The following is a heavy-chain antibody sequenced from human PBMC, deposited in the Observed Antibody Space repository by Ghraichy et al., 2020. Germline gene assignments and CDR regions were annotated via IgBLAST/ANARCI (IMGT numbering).Heavy chain of an antibody. CDR2: ISGSGGST. D-gene: IGHD2-2*01. CDR1: GFTFSSYA. J-gene: IGHJ4*02. Sequence: GESLNISCAASGFTFSSYAMSWVRQAPGKGLEWVSAISGSGGSTYYADSVKGRFTISRDNSKNTLYLQMNSLRAEDTAVYYCAKEVPAAYYFDYWGQGTLVTVSS. CDR3: AKEVPAAYYFDY. V-gene: IGHV3-23*01.